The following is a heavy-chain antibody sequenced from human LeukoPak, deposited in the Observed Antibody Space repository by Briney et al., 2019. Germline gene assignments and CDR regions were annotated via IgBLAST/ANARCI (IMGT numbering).Heavy chain of an antibody. D-gene: IGHD4-17*01. CDR3: ARTRGSTTEKHFDY. J-gene: IGHJ4*02. CDR1: EYTFTNYY. V-gene: IGHV1-46*01. CDR2: INPYGST. Sequence: ASVKVSCKASEYTFTNYYVHWVRQAPGQGLEWMGVINPYGSTTYAKQFLGRVTMTRDTSTSTVYMELSSLRSEDTAVYYCARTRGSTTEKHFDYWGQGMLVTVSS.